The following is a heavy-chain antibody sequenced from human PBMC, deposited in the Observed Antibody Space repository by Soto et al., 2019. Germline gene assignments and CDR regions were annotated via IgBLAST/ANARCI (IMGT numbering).Heavy chain of an antibody. D-gene: IGHD1-1*01. Sequence: PSETLSLTCTVSGASISGFYWSRIRKSAGKGLEWIGRIYATGTTDYNASLKSRVMMSVDTSKKQFSLKLRSVTAADTAVYYCVRDGTKTLRDWFDPWGQGISVTVSS. V-gene: IGHV4-4*07. CDR1: GASISGFY. CDR2: IYATGTT. J-gene: IGHJ5*02. CDR3: VRDGTKTLRDWFDP.